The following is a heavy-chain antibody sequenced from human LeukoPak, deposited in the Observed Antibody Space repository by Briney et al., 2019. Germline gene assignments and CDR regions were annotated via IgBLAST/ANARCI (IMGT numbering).Heavy chain of an antibody. D-gene: IGHD3-9*01. V-gene: IGHV3-30*02. CDR1: GFTFSSYG. CDR2: IRYDGSNK. CDR3: RTYYDILTGRTGSFDY. Sequence: GGSPRLSCEASGFTFSSYGMHWVRQAPGKGLEWVAFIRYDGSNKYYADSVKGRFTISRDNSKNTLYLQMNSLRAEDTAVYYCRTYYDILTGRTGSFDYWGQGTLVTVSS. J-gene: IGHJ4*02.